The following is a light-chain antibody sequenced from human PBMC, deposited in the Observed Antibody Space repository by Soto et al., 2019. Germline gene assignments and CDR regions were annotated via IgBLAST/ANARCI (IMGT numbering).Light chain of an antibody. CDR3: YSYTSSSTYV. CDR2: YVS. J-gene: IGLJ1*01. Sequence: QSVLTQPASVSGSPGQSITISCTGTGSDVGLYNRVSWYQQHPGKAPKLIIYYVSNRPSGVSNRFSGSKSGNTASLTISGLQAEDEADYHCYSYTSSSTYVFGTGTKVTVL. CDR1: GSDVGLYNR. V-gene: IGLV2-14*01.